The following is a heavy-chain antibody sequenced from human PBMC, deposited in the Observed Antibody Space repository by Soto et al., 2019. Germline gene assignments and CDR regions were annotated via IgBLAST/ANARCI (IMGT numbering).Heavy chain of an antibody. V-gene: IGHV4-31*03. D-gene: IGHD6-19*01. CDR2: FYSSGSI. CDR1: GYFIGAGGYY. J-gene: IGHJ5*02. Sequence: QIELQESGPGLVTPSQTLSLTCFVSGYFIGAGGYYWSWIRHHPGKGLEWIGSFYSSGSIIYNPSLRSRVSITGDMSTNQFSMSLTSVTAADTARYYCARMYSSGSGWFHPWGQGTLVTVSS. CDR3: ARMYSSGSGWFHP.